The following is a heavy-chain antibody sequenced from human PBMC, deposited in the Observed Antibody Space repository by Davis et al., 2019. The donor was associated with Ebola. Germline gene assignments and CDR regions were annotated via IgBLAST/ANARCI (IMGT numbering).Heavy chain of an antibody. V-gene: IGHV4-59*12. J-gene: IGHJ6*02. Sequence: MPSETLSLTCTVSGGSMSSYYWSWIRQPPGKGLEWIGFIYYSGNTNYNPSLKSRVTISVDKSKNQFSLKLSSVTAADTAVYYCAREEIAVAGTDDGMDVWGQGTTVTVSS. D-gene: IGHD6-19*01. CDR2: IYYSGNT. CDR3: AREEIAVAGTDDGMDV. CDR1: GGSMSSYY.